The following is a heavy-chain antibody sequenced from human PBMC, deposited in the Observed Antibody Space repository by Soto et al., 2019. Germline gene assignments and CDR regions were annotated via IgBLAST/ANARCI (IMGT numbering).Heavy chain of an antibody. CDR3: ARAARAVYCSGGSCYSGHDY. CDR2: INHSGST. D-gene: IGHD2-15*01. J-gene: IGHJ4*02. Sequence: QVQLQQWGAGLLKPSETLSLTCAVCGGSFSGYDWSWIRQPPGKGLDWIGEINHSGSTNYNPSLKSRVTISVDTSKNQFSLKLSSVTAADTAVYHCARAARAVYCSGGSCYSGHDYWGQGTLVTVSS. V-gene: IGHV4-34*01. CDR1: GGSFSGYD.